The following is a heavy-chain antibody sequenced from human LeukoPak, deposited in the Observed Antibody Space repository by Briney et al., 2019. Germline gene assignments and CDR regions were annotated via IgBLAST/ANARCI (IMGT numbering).Heavy chain of an antibody. CDR1: GFTFSNYA. CDR3: AKQSGGSSPFDY. CDR2: VSGRGDYT. V-gene: IGHV3-23*01. J-gene: IGHJ4*02. D-gene: IGHD2-15*01. Sequence: GGSLRLSCAASGFTFSNYAMSWVRQAPGKGLEWVSSVSGRGDYTSYADSVKGRFSISRDNSKNTLYLQMNSLRAEDTAVYYCAKQSGGSSPFDYWGQGTLVTVSS.